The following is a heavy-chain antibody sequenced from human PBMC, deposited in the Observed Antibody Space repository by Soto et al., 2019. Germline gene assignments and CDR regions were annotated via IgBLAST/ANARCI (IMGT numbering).Heavy chain of an antibody. J-gene: IGHJ4*02. D-gene: IGHD5-18*01. Sequence: QMQLVQSGAEVKKPGSSVKVSCKSSGGTFSSFAFNWVRQAPGQGLEWIGGMIPIFGSANYAQRFQCRVTITADESTSTANMELKSLRSEDTAVYYCARGYTSMDIDYWGQGTLVTVSS. CDR1: GGTFSSFA. CDR3: ARGYTSMDIDY. V-gene: IGHV1-69*01. CDR2: MIPIFGSA.